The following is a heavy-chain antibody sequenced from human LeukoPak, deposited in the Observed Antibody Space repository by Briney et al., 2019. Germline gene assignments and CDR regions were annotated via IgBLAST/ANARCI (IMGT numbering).Heavy chain of an antibody. CDR3: AKAPGQLEYYFDY. CDR1: GFTFDDYA. V-gene: IGHV3-9*01. J-gene: IGHJ4*02. D-gene: IGHD5-18*01. CDR2: ISWNSGSI. Sequence: SLRLSCAASGFTFDDYAMHWVRQAPGKGLEWVSGISWNSGSIGYADSVKGRFTISRDNAKNSLYLQMNSLRAEDTALYYCAKAPGQLEYYFDYWGQGTLVTVSS.